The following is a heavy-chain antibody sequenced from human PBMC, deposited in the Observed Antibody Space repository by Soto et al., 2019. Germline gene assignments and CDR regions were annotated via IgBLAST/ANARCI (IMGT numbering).Heavy chain of an antibody. CDR2: IIPIFSTA. CDR1: GGTFSSYA. D-gene: IGHD3-3*02. Sequence: SVKVSCKASGGTFSSYAISWVRQAPGQGLEWMGGIIPIFSTANYAQKFQGRVTITADESTSTAYMELSSLRSEDTAVYYCARGLEILAAFDYWGQGTLVTVSS. CDR3: ARGLEILAAFDY. J-gene: IGHJ4*02. V-gene: IGHV1-69*13.